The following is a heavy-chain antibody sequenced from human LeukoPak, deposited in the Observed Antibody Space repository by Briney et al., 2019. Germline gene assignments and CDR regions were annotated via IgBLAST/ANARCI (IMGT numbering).Heavy chain of an antibody. D-gene: IGHD2-15*01. V-gene: IGHV3-30*03. Sequence: QPGGSLRLSCAASGFTFSSYGMHWVRQAPGKGLEWVAVISYDGSNKYYADSVKGRFTISRDNSKNTVYLQMNSLRAEDTAVYYCARDGSYGSFVSDYYGMDVWGQGTTVTVSS. J-gene: IGHJ6*02. CDR2: ISYDGSNK. CDR1: GFTFSSYG. CDR3: ARDGSYGSFVSDYYGMDV.